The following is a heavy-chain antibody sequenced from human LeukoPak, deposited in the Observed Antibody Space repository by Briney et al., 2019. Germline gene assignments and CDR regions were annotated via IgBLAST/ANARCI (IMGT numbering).Heavy chain of an antibody. CDR1: GGTFSSYA. CDR3: ASWGAARPPAEYFQH. D-gene: IGHD6-6*01. J-gene: IGHJ1*01. CDR2: IIPILGIA. V-gene: IGHV1-69*10. Sequence: SVKVSCKASGGTFSSYAISWVRQAPGQGLEWMGRIIPILGIANYAQKFQGRVTSTADKSTSTAYMELSSLRSEDTAVYYCASWGAARPPAEYFQHWGQGTLVTVSS.